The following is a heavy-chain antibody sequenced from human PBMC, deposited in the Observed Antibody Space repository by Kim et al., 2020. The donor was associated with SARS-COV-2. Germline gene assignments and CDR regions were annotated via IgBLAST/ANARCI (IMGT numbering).Heavy chain of an antibody. CDR2: ISGSGGST. CDR3: AKERRITIFVGWFDP. D-gene: IGHD3-3*01. CDR1: GFTFSSYA. J-gene: IGHJ5*02. V-gene: IGHV3-23*01. Sequence: GGSLRLSCAASGFTFSSYAMSWVRQAPGKGLGWVSAISGSGGSTYYADSVKGRSTISRDNSKNTLYLQMNSLRAEDTAVYYCAKERRITIFVGWFDPWGQGSLVTVSS.